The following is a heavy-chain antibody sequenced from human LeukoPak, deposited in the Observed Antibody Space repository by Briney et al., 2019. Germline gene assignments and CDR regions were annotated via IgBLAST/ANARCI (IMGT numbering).Heavy chain of an antibody. CDR1: GFTFSSYE. Sequence: PGGSLRLSCAASGFTFSSYEMNWVRQAPGKGLEWVSYISSSGSTIYYADSMKGRFTISRDNAKNSLYLQMNSLRAEDTAVYYCARDAGSGSYYKAVDYWGQGTLVTVSS. V-gene: IGHV3-48*03. J-gene: IGHJ4*02. CDR3: ARDAGSGSYYKAVDY. D-gene: IGHD3-10*01. CDR2: ISSSGSTI.